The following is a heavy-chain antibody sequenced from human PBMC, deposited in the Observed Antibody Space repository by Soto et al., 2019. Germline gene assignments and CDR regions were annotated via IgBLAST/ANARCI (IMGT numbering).Heavy chain of an antibody. D-gene: IGHD3-3*01. J-gene: IGHJ4*02. CDR2: ISFDGNNI. CDR3: ARVGCNCIWCVTQFDN. Sequence: GGSLRLSGASSGFNFRFYAMHWVRQTPGKGLEVVAVISFDGNNIYYADSVRGRFTISRDSSSSMLYLQMNNLKPGDSAIYYCARVGCNCIWCVTQFDNWGQGTLVTVSS. CDR1: GFNFRFYA. V-gene: IGHV3-30-3*01.